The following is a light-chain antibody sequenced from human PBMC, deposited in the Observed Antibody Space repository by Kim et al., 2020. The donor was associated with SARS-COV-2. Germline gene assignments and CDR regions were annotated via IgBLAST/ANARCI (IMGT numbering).Light chain of an antibody. J-gene: IGLJ3*02. V-gene: IGLV3-9*01. Sequence: VAVALGQTASITCGGNNIAGRTVRWYQQKPGQAPVLVIYRDRSRPSGIPERFSGSNSGNTATLTISRAQAGDEADYYCQVWDSGVVFGGGTQLTVL. CDR2: RDR. CDR1: NIAGRT. CDR3: QVWDSGVV.